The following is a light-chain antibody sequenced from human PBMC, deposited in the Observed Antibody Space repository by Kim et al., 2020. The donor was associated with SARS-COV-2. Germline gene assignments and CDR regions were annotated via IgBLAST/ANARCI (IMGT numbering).Light chain of an antibody. Sequence: GQRVTRLFSGSRPNIGSNTVNWFQQLPGTAPKLLIYSYNRRPSGVPDRFSGSKSGTSASLAISGLQSEDEADYYCAAWDDSLNGPVFGGGTQLTVL. V-gene: IGLV1-44*01. CDR2: SYN. CDR3: AAWDDSLNGPV. J-gene: IGLJ3*02. CDR1: RPNIGSNT.